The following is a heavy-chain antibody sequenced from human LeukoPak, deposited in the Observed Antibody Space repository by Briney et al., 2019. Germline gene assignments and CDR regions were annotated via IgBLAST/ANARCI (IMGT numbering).Heavy chain of an antibody. Sequence: ASMKVSCKASGYTFTSYGISWVRQAPGQGLEWMGWISAYNGNTNYAQKLQGRVTMTTDTSTSTAYMELRSLRSDDTAVYYCARFRNYYGSGSYFDYWGQGTLVTVSS. V-gene: IGHV1-18*01. CDR1: GYTFTSYG. J-gene: IGHJ4*02. CDR2: ISAYNGNT. CDR3: ARFRNYYGSGSYFDY. D-gene: IGHD3-10*01.